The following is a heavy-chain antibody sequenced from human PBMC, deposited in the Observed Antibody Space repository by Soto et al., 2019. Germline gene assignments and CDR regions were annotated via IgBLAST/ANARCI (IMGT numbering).Heavy chain of an antibody. J-gene: IGHJ4*02. CDR3: VRALAGCCSGGSCYHTYVDY. D-gene: IGHD2-15*01. CDR1: CGSFSGYY. CDR2: ISLSGST. Sequence: SEPLSLTCAVYCGSFSGYYWSWIRQPPGKGLEWIGEISLSGSTKYNPSLKSRVAISVDTSKKQFSLKLISVTAADTAVYYCVRALAGCCSGGSCYHTYVDYWAQGPVVTVSS. V-gene: IGHV4-34*01.